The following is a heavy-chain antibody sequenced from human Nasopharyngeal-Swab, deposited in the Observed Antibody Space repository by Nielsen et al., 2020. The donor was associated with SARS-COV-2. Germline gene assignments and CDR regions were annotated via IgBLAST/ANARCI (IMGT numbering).Heavy chain of an antibody. J-gene: IGHJ6*02. CDR1: GFTFNKYN. Sequence: GGSLRLSCAASGFTFNKYNFNWVRQAPGKGLEWVSSISSSSSYIYYADSVKGRFTISRDNAKNSFSLQMNSLRAEDTAVYYCARDGLDYDFSSAYFMDVWGQGTTVTVSS. D-gene: IGHD3-3*01. CDR2: ISSSSSYI. V-gene: IGHV3-21*01. CDR3: ARDGLDYDFSSAYFMDV.